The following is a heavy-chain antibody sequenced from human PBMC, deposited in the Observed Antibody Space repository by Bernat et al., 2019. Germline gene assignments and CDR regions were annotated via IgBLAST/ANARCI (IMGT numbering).Heavy chain of an antibody. CDR1: GFTFSSYA. J-gene: IGHJ4*02. V-gene: IGHV3-23*01. D-gene: IGHD6-13*01. Sequence: EVQLLESGGGLVQPGGFLRLSCAASGFTFSSYAMSWVRQAPGKGLEWVPATSGCGGSTYYADSVKGRFTISRDNSKNTLYLQMNSLRAEDTAVYYCAKDLDQQLVRSFDYWGQGTLVTVSS. CDR3: AKDLDQQLVRSFDY. CDR2: TSGCGGST.